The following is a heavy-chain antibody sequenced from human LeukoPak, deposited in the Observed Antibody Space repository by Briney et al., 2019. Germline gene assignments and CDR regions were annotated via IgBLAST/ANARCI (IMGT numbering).Heavy chain of an antibody. CDR1: GFTFSSYG. CDR3: ARDRTSSGYWYFDY. Sequence: GGSLRLSCAASGFTFSSYGMHWVRQAPGKGLEWVAVIWYDGSNKYYADSVKGRFTISRDNSKNTLYLQMNSLRAEDTAVYYCARDRTSSGYWYFDYWGQGTLVTVSS. CDR2: IWYDGSNK. J-gene: IGHJ4*02. V-gene: IGHV3-33*01. D-gene: IGHD3-22*01.